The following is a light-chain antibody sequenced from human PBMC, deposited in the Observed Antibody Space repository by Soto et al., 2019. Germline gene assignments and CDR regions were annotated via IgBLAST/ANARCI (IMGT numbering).Light chain of an antibody. V-gene: IGKV1-39*01. CDR2: GAS. CDR3: QQSYSTPWT. CDR1: QSISTY. Sequence: DIQMTQSPSSLSASVGDRVTITCRASQSISTYLNWYQQKPGKAPNLLIYGASSLQSGVPSRFSGSGSGTDLTLTISSLQPEDFATYYCQQSYSTPWTFGQGTKVEIK. J-gene: IGKJ1*01.